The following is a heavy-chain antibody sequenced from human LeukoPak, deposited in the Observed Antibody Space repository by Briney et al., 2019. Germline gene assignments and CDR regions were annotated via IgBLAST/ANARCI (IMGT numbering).Heavy chain of an antibody. Sequence: GGSLRLSCAASGFTFSGSPILWVRQASGKGLEWVGRIRSKADNYATAYAASVQGRFTISRDDSKNTAYLQLNSLKTEDTAVYYCTQSNYWGQGALVTVSS. J-gene: IGHJ4*02. CDR2: IRSKADNYAT. V-gene: IGHV3-73*01. CDR3: TQSNY. CDR1: GFTFSGSP.